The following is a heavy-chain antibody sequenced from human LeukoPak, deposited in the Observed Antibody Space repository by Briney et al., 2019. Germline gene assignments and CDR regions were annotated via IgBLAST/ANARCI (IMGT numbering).Heavy chain of an antibody. Sequence: SVKVSCKASGGTFSSYAISWVRQAPGQGLEWMGGIIPIFGTANYAQKFQGRVTITADKSTSSAYMELSGLRSEDTAVYYCARVGPWVNPDYYYYYMDVWGKGTTVTVSS. V-gene: IGHV1-69*06. CDR2: IIPIFGTA. J-gene: IGHJ6*03. D-gene: IGHD1-14*01. CDR1: GGTFSSYA. CDR3: ARVGPWVNPDYYYYYMDV.